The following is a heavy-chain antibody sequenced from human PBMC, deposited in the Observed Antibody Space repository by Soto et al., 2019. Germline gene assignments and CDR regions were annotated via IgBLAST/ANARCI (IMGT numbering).Heavy chain of an antibody. D-gene: IGHD2-15*01. J-gene: IGHJ4*02. V-gene: IGHV5-51*01. CDR2: VYPRDPDT. Sequence: GESLKISCEGSGCIFIDYFIGWVRQMPGNGVQXMGIVYPRDPDTRNSPSFHGHVTISAGRLTGTSFLQWRSLKASDTALYYCARPPLPGYSIHFNSWGQGTLVTVSS. CDR1: GCIFIDYF. CDR3: ARPPLPGYSIHFNS.